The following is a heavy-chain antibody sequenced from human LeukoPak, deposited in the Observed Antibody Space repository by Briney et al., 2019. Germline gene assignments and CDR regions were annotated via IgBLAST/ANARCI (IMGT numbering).Heavy chain of an antibody. D-gene: IGHD3-10*01. CDR3: TRSLGNNGSGSYYNWGY. V-gene: IGHV3-7*01. Sequence: PGGSPLLSCSASGFPFNSYWMCWVRQAPGKGREWVANKKQDGSEKYYLDSVKGRFTISGDNAKNPLYLQMNSLRAEDTAVYYCTRSLGNNGSGSYYNWGYWGQGTLVTVSS. CDR1: GFPFNSYW. J-gene: IGHJ4*02. CDR2: KKQDGSEK.